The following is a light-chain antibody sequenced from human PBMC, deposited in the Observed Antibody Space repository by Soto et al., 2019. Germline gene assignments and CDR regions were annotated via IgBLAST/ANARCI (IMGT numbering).Light chain of an antibody. Sequence: QSALTQPASVSGSPGQSITISCSGTTSDVGGYDVVSWYQQHPGKAPKLMIFEVNQRPSGVSDRFSGSKSGNTASLTISGIQAGDEADYYCCSFAGSSTFLVFGGGTKLTVL. J-gene: IGLJ3*02. CDR2: EVN. V-gene: IGLV2-23*02. CDR3: CSFAGSSTFLV. CDR1: TSDVGGYDV.